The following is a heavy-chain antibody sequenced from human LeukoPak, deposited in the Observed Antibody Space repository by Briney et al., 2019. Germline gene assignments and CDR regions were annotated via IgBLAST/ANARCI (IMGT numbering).Heavy chain of an antibody. V-gene: IGHV1-2*06. CDR1: GYTFTGYY. Sequence: GASVKVSCKASGYTFTGYYMHWVRQAPGQGLEWMGRINPNSGGTNYAQEFQGRVTMTRDTSISTAYMELSRLRSDDTAVYYCAREMAGGWFDYWGQGTLVTVSS. CDR3: AREMAGGWFDY. CDR2: INPNSGGT. D-gene: IGHD3-16*01. J-gene: IGHJ4*02.